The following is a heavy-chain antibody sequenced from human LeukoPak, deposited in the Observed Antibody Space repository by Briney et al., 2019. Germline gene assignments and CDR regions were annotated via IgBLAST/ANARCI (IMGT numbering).Heavy chain of an antibody. CDR1: GGTFSSYA. V-gene: IGHV1-69*04. D-gene: IGHD6-25*01. CDR3: AASRGGFDAFDI. J-gene: IGHJ3*02. CDR2: IIPILGIA. Sequence: GASVKVSCKASGGTFSSYAISWVRQAPGQGLERVGRIIPILGIANYAQKFQGRVTITADKSTSTAYMELSSLRSEDTAVYYCAASRGGFDAFDIWGQGTMVTVSS.